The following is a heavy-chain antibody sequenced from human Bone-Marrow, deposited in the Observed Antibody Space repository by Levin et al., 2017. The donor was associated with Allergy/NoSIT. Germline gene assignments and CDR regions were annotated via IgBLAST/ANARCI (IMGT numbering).Heavy chain of an antibody. CDR3: AIGDGAAPYYYSGMDV. CDR2: FYDSGSP. J-gene: IGHJ6*02. D-gene: IGHD4/OR15-4a*01. Sequence: SETLSLTCNVSGDSVNSGSYYWSWIRQPPGKGLEWIGYFYDSGSPYYNPSLKSRVTISTDRSKTQFSLKLNSVTAADTAVYYCAIGDGAAPYYYSGMDVWGQGPTVTVSS. V-gene: IGHV4-61*01. CDR1: GDSVNSGSYY.